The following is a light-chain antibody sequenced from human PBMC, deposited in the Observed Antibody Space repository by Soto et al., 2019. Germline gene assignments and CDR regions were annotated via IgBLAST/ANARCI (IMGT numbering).Light chain of an antibody. Sequence: EIVMTQSPATLSVSPGERATLSCRASQRVSTNLPWYQQKPGQAPRLLIYGASTRATGIPARFSGSGSGTEFTLTISSLQSEDFAVYYCQQYNNRRTFGQGTKVEIK. CDR1: QRVSTN. V-gene: IGKV3-15*01. J-gene: IGKJ1*01. CDR3: QQYNNRRT. CDR2: GAS.